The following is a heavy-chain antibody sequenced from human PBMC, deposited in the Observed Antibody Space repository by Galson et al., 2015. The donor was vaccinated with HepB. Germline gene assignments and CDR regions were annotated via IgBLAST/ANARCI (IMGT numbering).Heavy chain of an antibody. CDR1: GFTFRTYT. Sequence: SLRLSCAASGFTFRTYTMNWVRQAPGKGLEWVSSISSLSTYIFFADSVEGRFTISRDNAKNSLYLQMNSLTAEDTAVYYCARDRERGSAIPPSDYWGQGTLVTVSS. CDR3: ARDRERGSAIPPSDY. CDR2: ISSLSTYI. V-gene: IGHV3-21*01. D-gene: IGHD2-2*02. J-gene: IGHJ4*02.